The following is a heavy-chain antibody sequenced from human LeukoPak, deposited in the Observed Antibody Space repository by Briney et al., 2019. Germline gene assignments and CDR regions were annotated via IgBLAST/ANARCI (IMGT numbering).Heavy chain of an antibody. CDR1: GFTFSSYG. D-gene: IGHD6-13*01. Sequence: GGSLRLSCAASGFTFSSYGMSWVRQAPGKGLEWVGRIKSKTDGGTTDYAAPVKGRFTISRDDSKNTLYLQMNSLKTEDTAVYYCTTEESSSWYDRRAYFDYWGQGTLVTVSS. J-gene: IGHJ4*02. CDR2: IKSKTDGGTT. CDR3: TTEESSSWYDRRAYFDY. V-gene: IGHV3-15*01.